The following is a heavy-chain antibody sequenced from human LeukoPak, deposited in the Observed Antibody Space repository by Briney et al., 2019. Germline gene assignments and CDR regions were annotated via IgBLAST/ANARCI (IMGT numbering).Heavy chain of an antibody. V-gene: IGHV4-59*08. J-gene: IGHJ4*02. Sequence: ASETLSHTCTVSGGSISSYYWSWIRQPPWKGLEWIGYIYYSGSTNYNPSLKSRVTISVDTSKNQFSLKLSSVTAADTAVYYCARLRTTVTTKAWGQEYYFDYWGQGTLVTVSS. D-gene: IGHD4-17*01. CDR3: ARLRTTVTTKAWGQEYYFDY. CDR1: GGSISSYY. CDR2: IYYSGST.